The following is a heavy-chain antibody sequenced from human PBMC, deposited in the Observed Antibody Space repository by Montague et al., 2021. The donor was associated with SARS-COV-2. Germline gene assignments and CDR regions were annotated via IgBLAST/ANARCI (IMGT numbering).Heavy chain of an antibody. J-gene: IGHJ4*02. Sequence: SETLSLTCTVSGDFISPYYLNWIRQSPGKRPEWIGNIYYSGSTNYNPSLMSRVTISVDTSKSRVSLKLSSVTAADTAVYYCVRGAYGGGAPFDYWGQGALVTVSS. D-gene: IGHD2-21*01. CDR1: GDFISPYY. CDR3: VRGAYGGGAPFDY. CDR2: IYYSGST. V-gene: IGHV4-59*01.